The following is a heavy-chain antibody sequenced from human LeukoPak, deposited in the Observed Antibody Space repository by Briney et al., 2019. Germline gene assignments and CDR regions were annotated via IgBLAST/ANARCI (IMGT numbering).Heavy chain of an antibody. CDR3: ARGSWIVGSHDY. V-gene: IGHV1-18*01. D-gene: IGHD3-22*01. CDR2: ISAYNGNT. J-gene: IGHJ4*02. Sequence: GASVNVSCTASGYTFTSYGISWVRQAPGQGLEWMGWISAYNGNTNYAQKLQRRVTMTTDTSTSTAYMELRSLRSDDTAVYYCARGSWIVGSHDYWGQGTLVTVSS. CDR1: GYTFTSYG.